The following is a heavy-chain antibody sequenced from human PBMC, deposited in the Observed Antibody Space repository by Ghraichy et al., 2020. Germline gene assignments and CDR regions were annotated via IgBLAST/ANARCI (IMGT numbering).Heavy chain of an antibody. V-gene: IGHV3-48*03. J-gene: IGHJ6*02. CDR3: ARRATLTYYAMDV. D-gene: IGHD5-24*01. CDR1: GFIFGSYE. CDR2: INYDGSVI. Sequence: GGSLRLSCAASGFIFGSYEMNWVRQAPGRGLEWVSYINYDGSVIHYADSVRGRVTLSRDNARNSLYLQMNSLRAEDTAIYYCARRATLTYYAMDVWGQGTTVTVS.